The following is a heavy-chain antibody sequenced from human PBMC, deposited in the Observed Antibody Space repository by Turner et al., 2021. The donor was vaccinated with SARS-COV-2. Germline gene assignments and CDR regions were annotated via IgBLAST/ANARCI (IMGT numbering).Heavy chain of an antibody. CDR2: IYPDDSDT. D-gene: IGHD2-15*01. V-gene: IGHV5-51*01. J-gene: IGHJ3*02. CDR1: GYIFSGFW. Sequence: EVQLVQSGAEVKKPGESLTISCKGSGYIFSGFWIGWVRQMPGKGLEWMGIIYPDDSDTRYSPSFQGQVTISADKSINTAYLQWSSLKASDTAMYYCARQKYCSGGSCFVFGDAFDIWGQGTMVTVSS. CDR3: ARQKYCSGGSCFVFGDAFDI.